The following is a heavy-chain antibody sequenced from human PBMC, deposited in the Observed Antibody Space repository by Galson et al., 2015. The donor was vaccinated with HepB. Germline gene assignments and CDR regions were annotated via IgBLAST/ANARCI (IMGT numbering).Heavy chain of an antibody. J-gene: IGHJ4*02. D-gene: IGHD3-16*01. CDR3: AKELQEISYGYGYFDY. V-gene: IGHV3-23*01. CDR2: ISDSGKTT. Sequence: SLRLSCAASGFTFSRYAMSWVRQAPGEGLEWVSTISDSGKTTSYADSVKGRFSISRDVSLNTLYLQLNGLRDDDTAVYFCAKELQEISYGYGYFDYRGQGTRVTVSS. CDR1: GFTFSRYA.